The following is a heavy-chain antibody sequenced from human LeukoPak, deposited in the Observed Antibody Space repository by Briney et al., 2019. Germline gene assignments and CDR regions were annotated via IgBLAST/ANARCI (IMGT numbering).Heavy chain of an antibody. CDR1: GFTFSSYA. D-gene: IGHD3-3*01. Sequence: TGGSLRLSCAASGFTFSSYAMTWVRQATGKGLEWVSTVSGSGGSTYYADSVKGRFTISRDNSKNTLYLQMNSLRAEDTAVYYCAKGNDFWSRGAFDIWGQGTMVTVSS. CDR2: VSGSGGST. V-gene: IGHV3-23*01. CDR3: AKGNDFWSRGAFDI. J-gene: IGHJ3*02.